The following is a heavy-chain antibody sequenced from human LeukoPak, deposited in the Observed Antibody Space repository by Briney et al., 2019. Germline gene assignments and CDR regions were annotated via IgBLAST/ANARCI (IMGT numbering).Heavy chain of an antibody. J-gene: IGHJ6*03. CDR1: GYTFTSYG. CDR3: ARGGDSSSWYGVHYYYMDV. Sequence: ASVKVSCKASGYTFTSYGISWVRQAPGQGREWMGWISAYNGNTNYAQKLQGRVTMTTDTSTSTAYMELRSLRSDDTAVYYCARGGDSSSWYGVHYYYMDVWGKGTTVTISS. D-gene: IGHD6-13*01. CDR2: ISAYNGNT. V-gene: IGHV1-18*01.